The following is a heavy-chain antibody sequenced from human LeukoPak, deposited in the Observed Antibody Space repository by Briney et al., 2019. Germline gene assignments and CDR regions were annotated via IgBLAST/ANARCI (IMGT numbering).Heavy chain of an antibody. Sequence: ASVTVSCKASGYTFTSYGISWVRQAPGQGLEWMGWISAYNGNTNYAQKLQGRVTMTTDTSTSTAYMELRSLRSDDTAVYYCARSRSGSYYLGFDYWGQGTLVTVSS. V-gene: IGHV1-18*01. CDR3: ARSRSGSYYLGFDY. CDR2: ISAYNGNT. D-gene: IGHD1-26*01. CDR1: GYTFTSYG. J-gene: IGHJ4*02.